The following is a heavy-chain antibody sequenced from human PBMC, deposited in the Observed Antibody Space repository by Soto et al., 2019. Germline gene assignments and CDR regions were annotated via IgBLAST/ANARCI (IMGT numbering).Heavy chain of an antibody. CDR2: ISDSGITT. CDR3: AKDARRSGIVGQWVA. D-gene: IGHD1-26*01. J-gene: IGHJ5*02. CDR1: GFTFSDYA. Sequence: EVPLMESGGGLIQPGGSLRLSCAASGFTFSDYAMAWVRQVPGKGLEWVSGISDSGITTKYAAPVKGRFTISRDNSKNTRFLQMTSRKAADTAGYYCAKDARRSGIVGQWVAWGQGALVTDSA. V-gene: IGHV3-23*01.